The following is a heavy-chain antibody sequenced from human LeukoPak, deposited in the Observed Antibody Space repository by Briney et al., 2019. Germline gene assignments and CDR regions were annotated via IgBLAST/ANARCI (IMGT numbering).Heavy chain of an antibody. V-gene: IGHV3-23*01. CDR3: AKGQTDYYDSSGYFDY. Sequence: GGSLRLSCAASGFTFANYVMSWVRQTPWKGLEWVSIISGGSIKYYAESVKGRFTISRDNSKNSLYLQMNSLRAEDTALYYCAKGQTDYYDSSGYFDYWGQGTLVTVSS. CDR1: GFTFANYV. J-gene: IGHJ4*02. CDR2: ISGGSIK. D-gene: IGHD3-22*01.